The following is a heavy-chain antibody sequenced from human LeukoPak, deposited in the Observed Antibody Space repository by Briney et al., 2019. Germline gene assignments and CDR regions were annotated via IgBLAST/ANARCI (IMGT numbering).Heavy chain of an antibody. D-gene: IGHD2-8*01. CDR3: ARQGGDCTNGVCYTGFDY. CDR2: IYPGDSDT. V-gene: IGHV5-51*01. CDR1: GYSFTSYW. Sequence: GESLKISCKGSGYSFTSYWIGWVRQIPGKGLEWMGIIYPGDSDTRYSPSFQGQVTISADKSISTAYLQWGSLKASDTAMYYCARQGGDCTNGVCYTGFDYWGQGTLVTVSS. J-gene: IGHJ4*02.